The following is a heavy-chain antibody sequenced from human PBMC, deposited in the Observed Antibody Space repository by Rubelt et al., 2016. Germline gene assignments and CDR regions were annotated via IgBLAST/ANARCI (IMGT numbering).Heavy chain of an antibody. CDR2: INHSGST. D-gene: IGHD4-11*01. Sequence: QVQLQQWGAGLLKPSETLSLTCAVYGGSFSGYYWSWIRQPPGKGLEWIGEINHSGSTSYNPSLKSRVTISVDTSKNQFSLKLSSVTAADTGVYYCARELQGYDYWGQGTLVTVSS. CDR3: ARELQGYDY. CDR1: GGSFSGYY. V-gene: IGHV4-34*01. J-gene: IGHJ4*02.